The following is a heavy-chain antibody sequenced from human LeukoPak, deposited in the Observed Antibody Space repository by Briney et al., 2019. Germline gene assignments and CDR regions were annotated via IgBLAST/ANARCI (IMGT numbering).Heavy chain of an antibody. D-gene: IGHD3-10*01. J-gene: IGHJ3*02. CDR1: DGSISSYY. V-gene: IGHV4-4*07. CDR2: IYTSGST. CDR3: ARVWITMVRGATHDAFDI. Sequence: SETLSLTCTVSDGSISSYYWSWIRQPAGKGLEWIGRIYTSGSTNYNPSLKSRVTMLVDTSKNQFPLKLSSVTAADTAVYYCARVWITMVRGATHDAFDIWGQGTMVTVSS.